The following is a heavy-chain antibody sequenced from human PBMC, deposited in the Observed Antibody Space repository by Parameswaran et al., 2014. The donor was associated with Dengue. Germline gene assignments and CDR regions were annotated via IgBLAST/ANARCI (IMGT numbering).Heavy chain of an antibody. CDR3: ARGGHGETP. Sequence: RWIRQPPGKGLEWIGEINHSGSTNYNPSLKSRVTISVDTSKNQFSLKLSSVTAADTAVYYCARGGHGETPWGQGTLVTVSS. D-gene: IGHD4-17*01. CDR2: INHSGST. J-gene: IGHJ5*02. V-gene: IGHV4-34*01.